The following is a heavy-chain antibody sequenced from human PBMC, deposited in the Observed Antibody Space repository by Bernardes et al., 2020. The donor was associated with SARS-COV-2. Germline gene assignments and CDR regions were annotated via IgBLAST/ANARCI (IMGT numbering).Heavy chain of an antibody. CDR3: VRATTERYYSAMDV. J-gene: IGHJ6*02. CDR2: FGTAGDT. V-gene: IGHV3-13*01. Sequence: GGSLRLSCAASGFTLSNLDIHWVRQARGKGLEWVSSFGTAGDTYYADSVKGRFTTSRENAKNSVNLQMNGLRAADTAVYYCVRATTERYYSAMDVWGQGTTVTVSS. D-gene: IGHD4-17*01. CDR1: GFTLSNLD.